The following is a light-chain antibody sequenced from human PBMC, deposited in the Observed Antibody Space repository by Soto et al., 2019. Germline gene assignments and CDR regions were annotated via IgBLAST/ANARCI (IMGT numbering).Light chain of an antibody. CDR3: QQRSNWPFT. V-gene: IGKV3-11*01. J-gene: IGKJ4*01. CDR2: AAS. Sequence: EIVLTQSPATLSLSPGERATLSCRASQSVSSYLAWYQQKPGQAPRLLIYAASNRATGIPARLSGTGSGTDFPLTISSLQPEDCAVYYCQQRSNWPFTFGGGTKVEIK. CDR1: QSVSSY.